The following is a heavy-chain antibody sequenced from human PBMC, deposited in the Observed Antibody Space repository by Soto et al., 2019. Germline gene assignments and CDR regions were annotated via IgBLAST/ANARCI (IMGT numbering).Heavy chain of an antibody. CDR3: AAILYYYGSGSYVPYYYYMDV. V-gene: IGHV1-58*02. CDR1: GFTFTSSA. Sequence: SVKVSCKASGFTFTSSAMQWVRQARGQRLEWIGWIAVGSGNTNYAQKFQERVTITRDMSTSTAYMELSSLRSEDTAVYYCAAILYYYGSGSYVPYYYYMDVWGKGTTVTVSS. D-gene: IGHD3-10*01. CDR2: IAVGSGNT. J-gene: IGHJ6*03.